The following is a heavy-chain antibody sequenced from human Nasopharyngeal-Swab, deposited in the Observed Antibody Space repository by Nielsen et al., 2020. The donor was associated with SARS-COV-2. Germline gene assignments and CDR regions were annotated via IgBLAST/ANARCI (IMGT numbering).Heavy chain of an antibody. D-gene: IGHD1-26*01. J-gene: IGHJ6*02. V-gene: IGHV4-31*03. CDR1: GGSINSGDSC. CDR2: ISYRGSP. CDR3: AKDYRGAEYYYYGMDV. Sequence: SETLSLTCTVSGGSINSGDSCWSWIRQHPGKGLEWIGYISYRGSPYYNPSLKSRVTISVDTSKNQVSLNLSSVTAADTAVYYCAKDYRGAEYYYYGMDVWGQGTTVTVSS.